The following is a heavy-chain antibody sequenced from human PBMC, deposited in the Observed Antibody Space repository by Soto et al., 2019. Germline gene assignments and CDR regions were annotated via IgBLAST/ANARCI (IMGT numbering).Heavy chain of an antibody. CDR1: GGSISRSSYY. V-gene: IGHV4-39*07. D-gene: IGHD3-10*01. CDR3: ALWFGEFGFDY. CDR2: IYYSGST. Sequence: PSETLSLTCTVSGGSISRSSYYWGWIRQPPGKGLEWIGSIYYSGSTNYNPSLKSRVTISVDTSKNQFSLKLSSVTAADTAVYYCALWFGEFGFDYWGQGTLVTVSS. J-gene: IGHJ4*02.